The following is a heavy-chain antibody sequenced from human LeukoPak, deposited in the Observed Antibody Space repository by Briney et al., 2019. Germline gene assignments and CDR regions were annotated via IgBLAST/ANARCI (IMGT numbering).Heavy chain of an antibody. CDR1: GFTFSSYE. J-gene: IGHJ6*02. V-gene: IGHV3-48*03. CDR2: ISSSGSTI. D-gene: IGHD3-22*01. CDR3: ARDNYYDSSGYYHYYYGMDV. Sequence: GGSLRLSCAASGFTFSSYEMNWVRQAPGKGLEWVSYISSSGSTIYYADSVKGRFTISRDNAKTSLYLQMNSLRAEDTAVYYCARDNYYDSSGYYHYYYGMDVWGQGATVTVSS.